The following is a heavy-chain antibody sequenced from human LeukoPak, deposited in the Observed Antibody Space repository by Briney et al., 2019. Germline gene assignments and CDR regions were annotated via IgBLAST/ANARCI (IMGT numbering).Heavy chain of an antibody. Sequence: SETLSLTCAVAGGSISSGNWWTWVRQPPGKGLECIGEIYHSGRTNYSPSLKSRVTISVDKSKNQFSLKLSSVTAADTAVYYCARVTENYGSGRRHNYYYYYMDVWGKGTTVTISS. V-gene: IGHV4-4*02. D-gene: IGHD3-10*01. J-gene: IGHJ6*03. CDR1: GGSISSGNW. CDR3: ARVTENYGSGRRHNYYYYYMDV. CDR2: IYHSGRT.